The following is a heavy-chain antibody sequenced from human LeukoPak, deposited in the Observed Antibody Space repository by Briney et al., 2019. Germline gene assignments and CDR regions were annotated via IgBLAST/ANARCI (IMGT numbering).Heavy chain of an antibody. CDR1: GGSVSSGSYY. CDR2: IYYSGST. Sequence: SETLSLTCTVSGGSVSSGSYYWSWIRQPPGKGLEWIGYIYYSGSTNYNPSLKSRVTISVDTSKNQFSLKLSSVTAADTAVYYCARTYYYDSSGYYYPRLYYYYYYDMDVWGQGTTVTVSS. J-gene: IGHJ6*02. D-gene: IGHD3-22*01. CDR3: ARTYYYDSSGYYYPRLYYYYYYDMDV. V-gene: IGHV4-61*01.